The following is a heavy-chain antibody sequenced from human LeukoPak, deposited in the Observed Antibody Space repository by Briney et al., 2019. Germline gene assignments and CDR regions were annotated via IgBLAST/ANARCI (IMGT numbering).Heavy chain of an antibody. CDR1: GLTFSSYA. V-gene: IGHV3-23*01. CDR2: ITGSGGNT. J-gene: IGHJ4*02. Sequence: AGGSLRLSCATSGLTFSSYALTWVRQAPGKGLQWVSSITGSGGNTYYAASVRGRFTMSRDNSKNTLYLQMNSLRAEDTALYYCAKDYDDKFDYWGQGTLVTVSS. D-gene: IGHD3-9*01. CDR3: AKDYDDKFDY.